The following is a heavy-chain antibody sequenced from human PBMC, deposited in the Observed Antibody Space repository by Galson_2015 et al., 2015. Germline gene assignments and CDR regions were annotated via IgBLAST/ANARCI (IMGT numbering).Heavy chain of an antibody. CDR1: GASVSGTNVA. CDR2: RYSPSRGEA. Sequence: AISGASVSGTNVAWNWMRQSPSSGLEWLGRRYSPSRGEAKCAYTAKPRISISPQTSKKPVTLQLNSVTPEDAAVYYCVRPDYDDDKWVPDFWGPGTLVTVSS. CDR3: VRPDYDDDKWVPDF. D-gene: IGHD4-17*01. J-gene: IGHJ4*02. V-gene: IGHV6-1*01.